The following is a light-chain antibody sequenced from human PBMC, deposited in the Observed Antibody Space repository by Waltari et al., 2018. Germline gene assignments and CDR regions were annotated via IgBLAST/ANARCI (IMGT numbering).Light chain of an antibody. CDR3: NSRDRRHNSML. CDR2: GNN. J-gene: IGLJ2*01. CDR1: TLRTYS. Sequence: SSELTQDPAVSVALGQTVRITCQGDTLRTYSAGWYQQKPGQAPILVNYGNNNRPSGIPDRFSGSRSGNTASLIITGAKAEDEAAYYCNSRDRRHNSMLFGGGTKLTVL. V-gene: IGLV3-19*01.